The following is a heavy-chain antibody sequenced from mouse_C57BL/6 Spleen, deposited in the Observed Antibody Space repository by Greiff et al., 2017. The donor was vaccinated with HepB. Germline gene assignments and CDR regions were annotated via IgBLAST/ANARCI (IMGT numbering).Heavy chain of an antibody. CDR1: GYTFTSYW. CDR3: APYYYGSSSFAY. J-gene: IGHJ3*01. Sequence: QVQLQQPGAELVKPGASVKLSCKASGYTFTSYWMQWVKQRPGQGLEWIGEIDPSDSYTNYNQKFKGKATLTVDTSSSTAYMQLSSLTSEDSAVYYCAPYYYGSSSFAYWGQGTLVTVSA. D-gene: IGHD1-1*01. CDR2: IDPSDSYT. V-gene: IGHV1-50*01.